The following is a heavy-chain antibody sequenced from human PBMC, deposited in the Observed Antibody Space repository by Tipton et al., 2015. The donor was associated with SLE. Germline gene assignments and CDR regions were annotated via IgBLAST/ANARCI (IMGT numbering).Heavy chain of an antibody. D-gene: IGHD4-17*01. CDR3: ARDRHDYEEGYFDL. CDR2: IYSGGST. CDR1: GFTFDDYA. J-gene: IGHJ2*01. V-gene: IGHV3-53*05. Sequence: SLRLSCAASGFTFDDYAMHWVRQAPGKGLEWVSVIYSGGSTYYADSVKGRFTISRDNSKNTLYLQMNSLRAEDTAVYYCARDRHDYEEGYFDLWGRGTLVTVSS.